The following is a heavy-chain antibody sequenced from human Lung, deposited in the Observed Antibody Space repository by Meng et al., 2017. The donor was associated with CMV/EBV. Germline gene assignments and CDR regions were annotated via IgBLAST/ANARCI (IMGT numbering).Heavy chain of an antibody. Sequence: GGSLRLSXAASGFMFSSSGMHWVRQAPGKGLEWVASIRYDGTHKYSADSVKGRFTISRDNSRYTLYLQMNSLRPEDTAVYYCAKDRSGYDPLGLDYWGQGALVTVSS. CDR2: IRYDGTHK. D-gene: IGHD5-12*01. J-gene: IGHJ4*02. V-gene: IGHV3-30*02. CDR1: GFMFSSSG. CDR3: AKDRSGYDPLGLDY.